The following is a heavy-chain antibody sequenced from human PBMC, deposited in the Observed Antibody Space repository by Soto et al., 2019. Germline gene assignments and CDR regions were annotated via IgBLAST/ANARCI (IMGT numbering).Heavy chain of an antibody. V-gene: IGHV3-7*01. D-gene: IGHD1-20*01. Sequence: EVQLVESGGGLVQPGGSLRLSCAASEFTFDKYYMTWVRQAPGKGPEWVANIKPDGSEQYYVDSVKGRFTSTRDNAKNSLYLQMNSLRAEDTAVYFCARGNWNYYYGFHVWGQGTTVTVSS. J-gene: IGHJ6*02. CDR3: ARGNWNYYYGFHV. CDR2: IKPDGSEQ. CDR1: EFTFDKYY.